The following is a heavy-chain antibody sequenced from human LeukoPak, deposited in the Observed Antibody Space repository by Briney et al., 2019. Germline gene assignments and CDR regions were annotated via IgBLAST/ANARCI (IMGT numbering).Heavy chain of an antibody. CDR2: ISSKSTYI. J-gene: IGHJ4*02. V-gene: IGHV3-21*04. CDR3: ARRGGPSSGRGLDH. D-gene: IGHD3-16*01. Sequence: GGSLRLSCVASGFDFNYYDMNWVRQAPGKWLEWVSSISSKSTYIDSADSTKGRFTISRDNANNSVFLQMSSLRPEDTAVYYCARRGGPSSGRGLDHWGQGTLVTVSS. CDR1: GFDFNYYD.